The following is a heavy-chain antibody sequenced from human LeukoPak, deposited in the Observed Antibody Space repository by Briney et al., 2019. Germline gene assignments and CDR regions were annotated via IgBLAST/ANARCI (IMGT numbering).Heavy chain of an antibody. CDR1: GGSISSYY. CDR3: ARGGYYYDSSGYFDY. V-gene: IGHV4-59*01. D-gene: IGHD3-22*01. Sequence: PSETLSLTCTVSGGSISSYYWSWIRQPPGKGLEWIGYIYYSGSTNYNPSLKSRVTISVDTSKNQFSLKLSSVTAADTAVYYCARGGYYYDSSGYFDYWGQGALVTASS. J-gene: IGHJ4*02. CDR2: IYYSGST.